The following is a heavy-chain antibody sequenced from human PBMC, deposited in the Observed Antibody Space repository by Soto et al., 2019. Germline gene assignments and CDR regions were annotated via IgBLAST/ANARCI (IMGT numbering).Heavy chain of an antibody. J-gene: IGHJ5*02. CDR1: GGSISSYY. CDR3: ARDDLWSGDP. V-gene: IGHV4-59*01. D-gene: IGHD3-3*01. CDR2: IYYSGST. Sequence: PSETLSLTCTVSGGSISSYYWSWIRQPPGKGLEWIGYIYYSGSTNYNPSLKSRVTMTTDTSTSTAYMELRSLRSDDTAVYYCARDDLWSGDPWGQGTLVTVSS.